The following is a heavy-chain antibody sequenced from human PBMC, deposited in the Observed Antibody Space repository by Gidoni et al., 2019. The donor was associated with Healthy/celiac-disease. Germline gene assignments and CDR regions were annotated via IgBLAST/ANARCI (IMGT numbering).Heavy chain of an antibody. Sequence: QVQLQQWGAGLLKPSETLSLTCAVYGGSFSGYYWSWIRQPPGKGLEWIGEINHSGSTNYNPSLKSRVTISVDTSKNQFSLKLSSVTAADTAVYYCASFPANSGQGYWGQGTLVTVSS. CDR1: GGSFSGYY. J-gene: IGHJ4*02. CDR3: ASFPANSGQGY. CDR2: INHSGST. V-gene: IGHV4-34*01.